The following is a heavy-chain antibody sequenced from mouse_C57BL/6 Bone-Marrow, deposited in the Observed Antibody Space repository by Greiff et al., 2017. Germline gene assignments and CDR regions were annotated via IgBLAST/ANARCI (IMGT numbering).Heavy chain of an antibody. J-gene: IGHJ4*01. D-gene: IGHD2-1*01. CDR1: GYTFTSYW. CDR2: IYPSDSET. Sequence: QVQLQQPGAELVRPGSSVKLSCKASGYTFTSYWMDWVKQRPGQGLEWIGNIYPSDSETHYNQKFKDKATLTVDKSSSTAYMQLSSLTSEDSAVYYCARWGGNYVDYAMDYWGQGTSVTVSS. V-gene: IGHV1-61*01. CDR3: ARWGGNYVDYAMDY.